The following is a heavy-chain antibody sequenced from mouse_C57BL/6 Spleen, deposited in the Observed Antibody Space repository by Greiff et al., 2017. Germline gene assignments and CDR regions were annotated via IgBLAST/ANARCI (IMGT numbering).Heavy chain of an antibody. J-gene: IGHJ2*01. D-gene: IGHD3-3*01. CDR1: GYTFTSYW. Sequence: VQLQQPGAELVRPGSSVKLSCKASGYTFTSYWMHWVKQRPIQGLEWIGNIDPSDSETHSNQKFKDKATLTVDKSSSTAYMQLSSLTSEDSAVYYCARGRDLDYWGQGTTLTVSS. CDR2: IDPSDSET. V-gene: IGHV1-52*01. CDR3: ARGRDLDY.